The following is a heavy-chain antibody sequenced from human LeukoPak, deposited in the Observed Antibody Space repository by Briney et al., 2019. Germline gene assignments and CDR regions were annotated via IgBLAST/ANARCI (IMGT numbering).Heavy chain of an antibody. D-gene: IGHD2-21*02. CDR2: INHSGST. CDR1: GGSFSGYY. V-gene: IGHV4-34*01. J-gene: IGHJ4*02. CDR3: ARDLGGGDWLSFDY. Sequence: SETLSLTCAVYGGSFSGYYWSWIRQPPGKGLEWIGEINHSGSTNYNPSLKSRVTISVDTSKNQFSLKLSSVTAADTAVYYCARDLGGGDWLSFDYWGQGTLVTVSS.